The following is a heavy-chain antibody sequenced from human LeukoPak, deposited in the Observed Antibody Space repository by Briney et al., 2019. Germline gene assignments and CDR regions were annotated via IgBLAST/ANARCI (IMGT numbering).Heavy chain of an antibody. J-gene: IGHJ4*02. Sequence: SETLSLTCTVSGGSINDFYWSWIRQPPGKGLEWIGYIYSSGGANYNPSLESRVTMSVDAPNSEFSLKLTSVTAADTAVYYCAREGGPYRPLDYSGQGTLVTVSS. CDR1: GGSINDFY. CDR2: IYSSGGA. CDR3: AREGGPYRPLDY. V-gene: IGHV4-59*12.